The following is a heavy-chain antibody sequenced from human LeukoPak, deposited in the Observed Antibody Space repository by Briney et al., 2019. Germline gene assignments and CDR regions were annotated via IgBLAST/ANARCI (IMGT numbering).Heavy chain of an antibody. CDR2: ISYDGSNK. D-gene: IGHD5-18*01. V-gene: IGHV3-30*18. CDR3: AKGRVDTAMVDYYYYGMDV. Sequence: GGSLRLSCAASGFTFSSYGMHWVRQAQGKGLEWVAVISYDGSNKYYADSVKGRFTISRDNSKNTLYLQMNSLRAEDTAVYYCAKGRVDTAMVDYYYYGMDVWGQGTTVTVSS. CDR1: GFTFSSYG. J-gene: IGHJ6*02.